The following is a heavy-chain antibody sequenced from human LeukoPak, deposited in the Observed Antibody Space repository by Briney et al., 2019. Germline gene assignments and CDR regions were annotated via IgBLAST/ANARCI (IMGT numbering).Heavy chain of an antibody. V-gene: IGHV1-69*02. J-gene: IGHJ4*02. CDR2: IIPILGIA. CDR1: GGTFSSYT. Sequence: GSSVKVSCKASGGTFSSYTISWVRQAPGQGLEWMGRIIPILGIANYAQKFQGRVTITADKSTSTAYMELSSLRSEDTAVYYCASLTYHSSSSCLPDYWGQGTLVTVSS. D-gene: IGHD2-2*01. CDR3: ASLTYHSSSSCLPDY.